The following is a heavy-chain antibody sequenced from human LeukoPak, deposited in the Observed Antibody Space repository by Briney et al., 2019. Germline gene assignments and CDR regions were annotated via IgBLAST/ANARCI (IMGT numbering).Heavy chain of an antibody. J-gene: IGHJ4*02. Sequence: GGSLRLSCAASGLTFSNAWMNWVRQAPGKGLEWVAVISYDGSNKYYADSVKGRFTISRDNSKNTLYLQMNSLGAEDTAVYYCAKDRGSGWTFDYWGQGTLVTVSS. CDR3: AKDRGSGWTFDY. CDR2: ISYDGSNK. CDR1: GLTFSNAW. V-gene: IGHV3-30*18. D-gene: IGHD6-19*01.